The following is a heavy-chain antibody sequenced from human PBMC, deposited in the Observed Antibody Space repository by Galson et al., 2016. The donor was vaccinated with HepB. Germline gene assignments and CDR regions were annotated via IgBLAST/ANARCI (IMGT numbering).Heavy chain of an antibody. J-gene: IGHJ3*02. Sequence: SLRLSCAASGFSFSDCPMTWVRQAPGKGLEWVSTITNTGSYTYYADSVKGRFTISRDNSKNTLYMQISSLRAEDTAVYSCARAGRDGAFDIWGQGTVVTVSS. CDR2: ITNTGSYT. V-gene: IGHV3-23*05. CDR1: GFSFSDCP. D-gene: IGHD1-26*01. CDR3: ARAGRDGAFDI.